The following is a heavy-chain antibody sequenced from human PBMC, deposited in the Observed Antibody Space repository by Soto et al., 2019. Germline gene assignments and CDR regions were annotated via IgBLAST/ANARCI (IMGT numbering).Heavy chain of an antibody. CDR1: GYTFSSYA. CDR3: ARDIGGGEDV. D-gene: IGHD3-16*01. Sequence: QVQLVQSGPEVKKPGASVKVSCKASGYTFSSYAISWVRQAPGQGLEWMGWIYAYSGDTIYAQKFQGRVAMTTDTSTSKAYMELRSLRSDDTAVYYCARDIGGGEDVWGQGTTVTVSS. V-gene: IGHV1-18*01. J-gene: IGHJ6*02. CDR2: IYAYSGDT.